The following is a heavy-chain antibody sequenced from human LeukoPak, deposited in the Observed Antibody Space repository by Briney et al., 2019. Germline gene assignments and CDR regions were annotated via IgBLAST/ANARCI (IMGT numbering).Heavy chain of an antibody. Sequence: GGSLRLSRTASGFTFGDYGMSWVRQAPGKGLEWVSGINWNGDNTNYADSLKGRFTISRDNAKNSLYLQMNSLRAEDTALYYCARGSTHYDVLTGYHYYFDYWGQGTLVTVSS. CDR3: ARGSTHYDVLTGYHYYFDY. CDR1: GFTFGDYG. CDR2: INWNGDNT. V-gene: IGHV3-20*04. D-gene: IGHD3-9*01. J-gene: IGHJ4*02.